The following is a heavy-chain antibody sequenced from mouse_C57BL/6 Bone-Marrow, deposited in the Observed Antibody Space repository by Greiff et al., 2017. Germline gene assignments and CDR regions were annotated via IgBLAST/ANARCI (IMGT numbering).Heavy chain of an antibody. V-gene: IGHV1-4*01. J-gene: IGHJ2*01. Sequence: LQESGAELARPGASVKMSCKASGYTFTSYTMHWVKQRPGQGLEWIGYINPSSGYTKYNQKFKDKATLTADKSSSTAYMQLRSLTSEDSAVYYCATNWGFDYWGQGTTLTVSS. D-gene: IGHD4-1*01. CDR2: INPSSGYT. CDR1: GYTFTSYT. CDR3: ATNWGFDY.